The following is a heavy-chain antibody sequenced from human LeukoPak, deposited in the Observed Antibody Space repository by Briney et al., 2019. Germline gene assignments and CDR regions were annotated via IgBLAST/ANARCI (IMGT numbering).Heavy chain of an antibody. Sequence: GASVKVSCKASGGTFSSYAISWVRQAPGQGLEWMGGIIPIFGTANYAQKFQGRVTITTDESTSTAYMELSRLRSEDTAVYYCARDLLYDYYDSSGYYYEEKTPFDYWGQGTLVTVSS. CDR1: GGTFSSYA. CDR3: ARDLLYDYYDSSGYYYEEKTPFDY. J-gene: IGHJ4*02. V-gene: IGHV1-69*05. D-gene: IGHD3-22*01. CDR2: IIPIFGTA.